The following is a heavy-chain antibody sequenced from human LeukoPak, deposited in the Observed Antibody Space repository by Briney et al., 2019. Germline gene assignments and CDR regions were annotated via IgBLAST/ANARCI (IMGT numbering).Heavy chain of an antibody. D-gene: IGHD3-3*01. J-gene: IGHJ6*03. CDR1: GGSFSRYF. V-gene: IGHV4-59*01. CDR3: AREYFSANYFFYYMDV. CDR2: IDHSGST. Sequence: PSETLSLTCTVSGGSFSRYFWTWIRQTPRKGLEWIGDIDHSGSTNYSPSLQSRVTISIDTSKNQLSLKLNSVSAADTAVYYCAREYFSANYFFYYMDVWGTGTTVTVSS.